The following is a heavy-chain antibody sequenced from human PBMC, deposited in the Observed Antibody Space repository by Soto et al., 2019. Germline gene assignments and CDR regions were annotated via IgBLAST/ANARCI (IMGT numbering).Heavy chain of an antibody. V-gene: IGHV3-15*01. CDR1: GFTFSDVW. D-gene: IGHD3-16*01. CDR3: TSPSGGGRTVDY. Sequence: EVQLVESGAGLVKPGGSLRLSCAASGFTFSDVWMTWVRQAPGKGLEWVGRVKSKTDGGTVDYAAPVKGRFIISRDDSTSTVSLQMDSLKIEDTAVYYCTSPSGGGRTVDYWGQGTLVTVSS. J-gene: IGHJ4*02. CDR2: VKSKTDGGTV.